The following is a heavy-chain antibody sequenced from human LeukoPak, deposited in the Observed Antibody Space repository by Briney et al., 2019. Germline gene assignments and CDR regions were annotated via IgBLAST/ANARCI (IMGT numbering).Heavy chain of an antibody. CDR2: IVVGSGDT. CDR3: ATGPLWFGELSHPGVGPFDY. CDR1: GFTFSSSA. Sequence: RASVKVSCKASGFTFSSSALQWVRQARGQRLEWIGWIVVGSGDTDYAQKFQQRVTITRDMSTSTVYMELSSLTSEDTAVYYCATGPLWFGELSHPGVGPFDYWGQGTLVTVSS. J-gene: IGHJ4*02. D-gene: IGHD3-10*01. V-gene: IGHV1-58*01.